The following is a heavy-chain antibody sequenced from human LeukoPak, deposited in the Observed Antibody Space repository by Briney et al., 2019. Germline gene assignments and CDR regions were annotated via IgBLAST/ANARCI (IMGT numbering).Heavy chain of an antibody. CDR3: AREGDIVVVRPDYSYGMDV. CDR2: IIPIFGTA. Sequence: ASVKVSCKASGGTFSSYAISWVRQAPGQGLEWMGGIIPIFGTANYAQKFQGRVTITADESTSTAYMELSSLRSEDTAVYYCAREGDIVVVRPDYSYGMDVWGQGTTVTVSS. V-gene: IGHV1-69*01. CDR1: GGTFSSYA. J-gene: IGHJ6*02. D-gene: IGHD2-2*01.